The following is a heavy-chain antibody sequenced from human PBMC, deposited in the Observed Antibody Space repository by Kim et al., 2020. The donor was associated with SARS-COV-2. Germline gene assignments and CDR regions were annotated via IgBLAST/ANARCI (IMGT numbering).Heavy chain of an antibody. J-gene: IGHJ3*02. CDR1: GFTFSSYW. D-gene: IGHD3-22*01. V-gene: IGHV3-7*03. CDR3: ARGDYYDSSGSFSDAFDI. CDR2: IKQDGSES. Sequence: GGSLRLSCAASGFTFSSYWMSWVRQAPGKGLEWVANIKQDGSESYYVDSVKGRFTLSRDNAKNSLSLQMNSLRAEDTALYYCARGDYYDSSGSFSDAFDIWGQGTMVTVSS.